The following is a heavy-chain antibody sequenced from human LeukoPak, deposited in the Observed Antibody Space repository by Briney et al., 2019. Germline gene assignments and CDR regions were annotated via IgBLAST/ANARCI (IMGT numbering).Heavy chain of an antibody. V-gene: IGHV3-21*01. J-gene: IGHJ4*02. CDR3: AREYNSPNRFDY. CDR1: TFTFSSST. D-gene: IGHD1-20*01. CDR2: ISSSGSYI. Sequence: PGRSLRLSCAASTFTFSSSTMNWVSQAPGKGLEWVSSISSSGSYINYADSVKGRFTISRDNAKNSLYLQMNSLRAEDTAVYYCAREYNSPNRFDYWGQGTLVTVSS.